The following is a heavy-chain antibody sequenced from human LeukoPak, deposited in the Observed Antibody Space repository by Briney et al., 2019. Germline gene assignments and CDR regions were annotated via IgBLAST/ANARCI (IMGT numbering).Heavy chain of an antibody. CDR3: AKDGVAATSLDC. Sequence: GRSLRLSCAASGFTFSRDGMHWVRQAPGKGLEWVAVIWHDGSYEYYADSVKGRFTISRDSSKNTLYLQMNSLRAEDTAVYYFAKDGVAATSLDCWGQGTLVTVSS. D-gene: IGHD3-3*01. CDR2: IWHDGSYE. J-gene: IGHJ4*02. V-gene: IGHV3-33*06. CDR1: GFTFSRDG.